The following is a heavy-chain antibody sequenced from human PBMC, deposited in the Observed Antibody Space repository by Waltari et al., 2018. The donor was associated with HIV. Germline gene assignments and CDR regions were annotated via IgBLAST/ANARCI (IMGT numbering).Heavy chain of an antibody. CDR3: ARVTTWLVGVLAS. J-gene: IGHJ1*01. CDR2: INIALHER. V-gene: IGHV1-3*04. D-gene: IGHD6-19*01. CDR1: GGSLSDYV. Sequence: QVPLVQPGPEVKRPGASVNISCEASGGSLSDYVVHWVRQAPGQGFCWMIWINIALHERRFPQRSQSRVSLHKDTSQTMFCMELNNVRSDDTALYFCARVTTWLVGVLASWGQGTLVTVSS.